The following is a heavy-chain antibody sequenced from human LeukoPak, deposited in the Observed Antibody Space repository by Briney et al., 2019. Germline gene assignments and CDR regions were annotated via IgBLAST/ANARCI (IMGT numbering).Heavy chain of an antibody. Sequence: PGGSLRLSCAASGFTFSDYYMGWIRQAPGKGLEWVSYISSSGSTIYYADSVKGRFTISRDSARNSLYLQMNSLRAEDTAVYYCARPQTYCSTTSCHVGEYYFDHWGQGTLVTVS. CDR2: ISSSGSTI. CDR3: ARPQTYCSTTSCHVGEYYFDH. CDR1: GFTFSDYY. V-gene: IGHV3-11*04. J-gene: IGHJ4*02. D-gene: IGHD2-2*01.